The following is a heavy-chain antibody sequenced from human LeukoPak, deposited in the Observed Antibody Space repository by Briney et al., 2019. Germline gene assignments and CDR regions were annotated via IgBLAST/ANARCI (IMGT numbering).Heavy chain of an antibody. Sequence: PGGSLRRSCAASGFTFSDAWMSWVRQAPGKGLEWVGRIKTETEGGTTDCAAPVKGRCTISRDDSKTTLYRQMNSLQTDDTAVYFCTTAVYTSSFDYWGQGNLVTVSS. J-gene: IGHJ4*02. CDR1: GFTFSDAW. CDR3: TTAVYTSSFDY. D-gene: IGHD2-2*02. CDR2: IKTETEGGTT. V-gene: IGHV3-15*01.